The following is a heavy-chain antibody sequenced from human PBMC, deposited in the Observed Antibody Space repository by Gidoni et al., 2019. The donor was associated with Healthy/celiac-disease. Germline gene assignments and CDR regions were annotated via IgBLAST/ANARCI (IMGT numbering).Heavy chain of an antibody. Sequence: VQLVQSGAEVKKPGASLKISCKGSGYSFTSYWIGWVRQMPGKGLEWMGIIYPGDSDTRYSPSFQSQVTISADKSISTAYLQWSSLKASDTAMYYCARRGFSIEYSSSWRFDYWGQGTLVTVSS. J-gene: IGHJ4*02. V-gene: IGHV5-51*01. CDR2: IYPGDSDT. CDR1: GYSFTSYW. CDR3: ARRGFSIEYSSSWRFDY. D-gene: IGHD6-13*01.